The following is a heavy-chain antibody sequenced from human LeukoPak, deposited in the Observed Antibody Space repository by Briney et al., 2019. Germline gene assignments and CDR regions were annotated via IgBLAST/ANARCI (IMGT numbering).Heavy chain of an antibody. D-gene: IGHD6-13*01. CDR1: GFTFSSYS. CDR3: ARLPGIAAAYSNY. J-gene: IGHJ4*02. Sequence: GGSLRLSXAASGFTFSSYSMNWVRQAPGKGLEWVSSISSSSSYIYYADSVKGRFTISRDNAKNSLYLQMNSLRAEDTAVYYCARLPGIAAAYSNYWGQGTLVTVSS. CDR2: ISSSSSYI. V-gene: IGHV3-21*01.